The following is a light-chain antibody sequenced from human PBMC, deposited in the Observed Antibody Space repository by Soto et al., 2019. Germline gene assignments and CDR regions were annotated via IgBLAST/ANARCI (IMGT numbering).Light chain of an antibody. CDR2: DDD. J-gene: IGLJ2*01. CDR3: QVWDSSSDHLV. CDR1: NIGTKS. Sequence: SYELTQPPSVSVAPGQTARITCGGNNIGTKSVHWYQQKPGQAPVLVVYDDDDRPSGIPERFSGSNSGNTATLTISRVEAGDEADYYCQVWDSSSDHLVFGGGTKLTVL. V-gene: IGLV3-21*02.